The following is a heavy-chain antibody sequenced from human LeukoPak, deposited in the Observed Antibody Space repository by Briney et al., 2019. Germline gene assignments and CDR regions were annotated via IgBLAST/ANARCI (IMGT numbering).Heavy chain of an antibody. CDR2: ISGSGGST. Sequence: GGSLRLSCAASGFIFSSYAMSWVRQAPGKGLEWVSAISGSGGSTYYADSVKGRFTISRDNSKNTLYLQMNSLRAEDTAVYYCAKGLYDSSGYYPVDAFDIWGQGTMVTVS. J-gene: IGHJ3*02. CDR1: GFIFSSYA. V-gene: IGHV3-23*01. D-gene: IGHD3-22*01. CDR3: AKGLYDSSGYYPVDAFDI.